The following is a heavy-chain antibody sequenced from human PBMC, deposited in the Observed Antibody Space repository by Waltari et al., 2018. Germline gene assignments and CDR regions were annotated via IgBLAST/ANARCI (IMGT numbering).Heavy chain of an antibody. V-gene: IGHV1-18*01. J-gene: IGHJ4*02. CDR3: ARSGRRYCNGGSCYYFDY. CDR1: GYTFTSYV. Sequence: QVQLVQSGDEVMKPGASVTVSCKASGYTFTSYVISFVRQAPGQGLEWMGWISAYNGNTNYAQKLQGRVTMTTDTSTSTAYMELRSLRSYDTAVYYCARSGRRYCNGGSCYYFDYWGQGTLVTVSS. CDR2: ISAYNGNT. D-gene: IGHD2-15*01.